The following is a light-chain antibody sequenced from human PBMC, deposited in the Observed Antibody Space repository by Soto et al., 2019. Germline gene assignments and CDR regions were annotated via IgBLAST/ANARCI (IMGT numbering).Light chain of an antibody. Sequence: QAVVTQEPSLTVSPGGTVTLTCDSSTGAVTSSHYPYWFQQKPGQAPRTLIYDTYKKHSWTPARFSGSLLGGKAALTLSGAQDEDEADYYCLLSYYGFYLFGTGTKLTVL. CDR1: TGAVTSSHY. J-gene: IGLJ1*01. CDR2: DTY. V-gene: IGLV7-46*01. CDR3: LLSYYGFYL.